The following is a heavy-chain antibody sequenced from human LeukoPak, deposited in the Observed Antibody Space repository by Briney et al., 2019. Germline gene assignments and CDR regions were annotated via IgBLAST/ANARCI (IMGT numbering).Heavy chain of an antibody. Sequence: SETLSLTCTVSGGSISSYYWSWIRQPPGKGLEWIGYIYYSGSTNYNPSLKSRVTISVDTSKNQFSLKLSSVTAADTAVYYCASYDSSGYYNSLFFDYWGQGTLVTVSS. CDR1: GGSISSYY. J-gene: IGHJ4*02. CDR3: ASYDSSGYYNSLFFDY. CDR2: IYYSGST. D-gene: IGHD3-22*01. V-gene: IGHV4-59*01.